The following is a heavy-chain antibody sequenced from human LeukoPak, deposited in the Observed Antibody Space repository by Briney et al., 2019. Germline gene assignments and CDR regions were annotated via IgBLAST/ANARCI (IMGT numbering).Heavy chain of an antibody. CDR1: GGTFSSYA. V-gene: IGHV1-69*13. Sequence: SVKVSCKASGGTFSSYAISWVRQAPGQGLEWMGGIIPIFGTANYAQKFQGRVTITADESTSTAYMELSSLRSEDTAVYYCARAHYYGSGSYPFDYWGQGTLVTVSS. CDR3: ARAHYYGSGSYPFDY. CDR2: IIPIFGTA. D-gene: IGHD3-10*01. J-gene: IGHJ4*02.